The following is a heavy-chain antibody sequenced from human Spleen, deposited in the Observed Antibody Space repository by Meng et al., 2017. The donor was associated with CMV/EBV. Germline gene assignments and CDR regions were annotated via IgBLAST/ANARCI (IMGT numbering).Heavy chain of an antibody. J-gene: IGHJ1*01. Sequence: GESLKISCAASGFTFSTYARHWVRQAPGKGLEWVSAISGGGSSTFYADSMQGRFTISRDNSKNTLFLQMKSLRAGDTAIYYCAKAPSIEARAGIDFWGPGTLVTVSS. V-gene: IGHV3-23*01. CDR2: ISGGGSST. CDR3: AKAPSIEARAGIDF. D-gene: IGHD6-6*01. CDR1: GFTFSTYA.